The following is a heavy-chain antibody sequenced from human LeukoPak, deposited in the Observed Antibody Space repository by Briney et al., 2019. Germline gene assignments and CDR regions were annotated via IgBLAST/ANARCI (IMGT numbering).Heavy chain of an antibody. V-gene: IGHV4-4*07. CDR2: IYTSGST. Sequence: PETLSLTCTVSGGSISSYYWSWIRQPAGKGLEWIGRIYTSGSTNYNPSLKSRVTMSVDTSKNQFSLKLSSVTAADTAVYYCARDSPYYDFWSGYFDYWGQGTLVTVSS. CDR3: ARDSPYYDFWSGYFDY. J-gene: IGHJ4*02. D-gene: IGHD3-3*01. CDR1: GGSISSYY.